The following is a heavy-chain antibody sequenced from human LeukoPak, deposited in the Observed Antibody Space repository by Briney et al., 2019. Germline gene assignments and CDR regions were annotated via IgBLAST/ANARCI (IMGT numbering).Heavy chain of an antibody. D-gene: IGHD4-11*01. CDR1: GGSISTGSHY. V-gene: IGHV4-61*02. J-gene: IGHJ4*02. CDR2: IFTSGTT. CDR3: ARSTHDSRWTDLDS. Sequence: SETLSLTCTVAGGSISTGSHYWSWIRQPAGKKLEWIVRIFTSGTTNYNPTLKSPITISMHTSKTHFSLKLNSVTAADTAVYYCARSTHDSRWTDLDSWGQGTLVTVSS.